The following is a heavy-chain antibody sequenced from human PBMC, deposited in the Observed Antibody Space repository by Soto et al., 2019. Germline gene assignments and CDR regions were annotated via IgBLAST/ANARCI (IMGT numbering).Heavy chain of an antibody. V-gene: IGHV4-4*02. CDR3: ARGSALGTFGLDV. J-gene: IGHJ6*02. Sequence: SETLSLTCAVSGGSLRNNDWWSWVRQPPGQGLEWIGEIHHTGNNKYNPSLRSRVSMSVDTSKKHVSLQVNSVTGADTAVYYCARGSALGTFGLDVWGQGTTVTVSS. D-gene: IGHD1-26*01. CDR2: IHHTGNN. CDR1: GGSLRNNDW.